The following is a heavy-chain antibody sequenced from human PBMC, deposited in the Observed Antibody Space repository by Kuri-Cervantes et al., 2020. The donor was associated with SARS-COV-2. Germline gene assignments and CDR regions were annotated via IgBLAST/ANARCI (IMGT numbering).Heavy chain of an antibody. CDR3: ARDLVVSSGWDYYMDV. CDR2: IWYDGRNK. Sequence: GESLKLSCAASGFTFRSYGMHWVRQAPGKGREWVAVIWYDGRNKYYADSVKGRFTISRDNSKNTLYPQMNSLRAEDTAVYYCARDLVVSSGWDYYMDVWGKGTTVTVSS. D-gene: IGHD6-19*01. V-gene: IGHV3-33*01. CDR1: GFTFRSYG. J-gene: IGHJ6*03.